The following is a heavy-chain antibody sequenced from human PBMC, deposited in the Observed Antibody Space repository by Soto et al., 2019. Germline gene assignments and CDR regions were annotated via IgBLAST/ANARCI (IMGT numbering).Heavy chain of an antibody. J-gene: IGHJ6*02. CDR2: MNPNSGNT. CDR1: GDTFTSHD. V-gene: IGHV1-8*01. CDR3: GRGYAMAV. Sequence: QVQLVQSGAEVKKPGASVKVSCKPSGDTFTSHDINWVLQGTGQGLEWLGWMNPNSGNTGYAQRFQVRLTMTRNTSITTVYMELSSLRSDDTAVYYCGRGYAMAVWGQGTTVTVSS.